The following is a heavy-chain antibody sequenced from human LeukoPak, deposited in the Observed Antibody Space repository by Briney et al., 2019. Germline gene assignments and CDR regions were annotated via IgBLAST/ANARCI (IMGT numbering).Heavy chain of an antibody. CDR3: ARAAYYYDSSGYYTISNFDY. CDR1: GGSISSGGYS. CDR2: IYHSRST. D-gene: IGHD3-22*01. Sequence: SQTLSLTCAVSGGSISSGGYSWSWIRQPPGKGLEWIGYIYHSRSTYYNPSLKSRVTISVDRSKNQFSLKLSSVTAADTAVYYCARAAYYYDSSGYYTISNFDYWGQGTLVTVSS. J-gene: IGHJ4*02. V-gene: IGHV4-30-2*01.